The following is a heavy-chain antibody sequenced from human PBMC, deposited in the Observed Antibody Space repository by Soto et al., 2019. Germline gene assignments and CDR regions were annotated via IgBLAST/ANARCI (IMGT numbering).Heavy chain of an antibody. J-gene: IGHJ4*02. V-gene: IGHV3-48*01. D-gene: IGHD2-2*01. CDR1: GFTFSKYI. CDR2: ISRSSSTI. CDR3: AKSDIVVVPAAQNY. Sequence: PGGSLRLSCEASGFTFSKYILNWVRQAPGKGLEWISSISRSSSTIYYADSVKGRFTISRDNSKNTLYLQMNSLRAEDTAVYYCAKSDIVVVPAAQNYWGQGTLVTVSS.